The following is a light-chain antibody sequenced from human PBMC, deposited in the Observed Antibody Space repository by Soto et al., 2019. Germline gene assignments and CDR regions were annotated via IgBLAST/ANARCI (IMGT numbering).Light chain of an antibody. CDR2: GAS. Sequence: DIVLTQSPGTLSLSPGDRATLSCRASQSVSSTFFAWYQQKPGQAPRLLMFGASNRDTGIPDRFSGSGCGTDLTVTISILWPEDWAMYYCQQYGTSPRGTFGQGTQLEVK. J-gene: IGKJ1*01. CDR3: QQYGTSPRGT. CDR1: QSVSSTF. V-gene: IGKV3-20*01.